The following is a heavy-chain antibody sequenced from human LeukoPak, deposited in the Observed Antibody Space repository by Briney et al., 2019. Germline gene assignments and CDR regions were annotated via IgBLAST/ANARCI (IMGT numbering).Heavy chain of an antibody. V-gene: IGHV4-34*01. D-gene: IGHD3/OR15-3a*01. CDR2: IYYSGNT. CDR3: ARQTGSGLFILP. J-gene: IGHJ4*02. Sequence: PSETLSLTCAVYGGSFSGYYWSWIRQPPGKGLEWIGSIYYSGNTYYNASLKSQVSISIDTSKNQFPLRLTSVTAADTAVYYCARQTGSGLFILPGGQGTLVTVSS. CDR1: GGSFSGYY.